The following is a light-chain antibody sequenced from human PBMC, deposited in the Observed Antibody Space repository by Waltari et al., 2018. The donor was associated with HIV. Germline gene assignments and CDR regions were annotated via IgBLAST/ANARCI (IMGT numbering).Light chain of an antibody. V-gene: IGLV1-40*03. J-gene: IGLJ1*01. CDR3: QSYDNSLTSYV. CDR1: SSNIGAGFG. Sequence: QSALTQPPSVSGAPGQRVTISCSGNSSNIGAGFGVHWYQHLPGTAPKLLIYATTNRPSGVPDRFSGSKSGASASLAITGLQAEDEADYYCQSYDNSLTSYVFATGTRVTVL. CDR2: ATT.